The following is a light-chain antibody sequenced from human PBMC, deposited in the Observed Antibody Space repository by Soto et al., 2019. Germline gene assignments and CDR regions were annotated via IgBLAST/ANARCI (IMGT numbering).Light chain of an antibody. Sequence: AIQMTQSPSALSESVGDRVTITCRASQGIRNDLGWYQQKPGKAPKLLIYAASSLQSGVPSRFSGSGSGTDFTLTISSLQPEDFALYYCQQYSNWPPAITFGQGTRLEIK. CDR2: AAS. CDR1: QGIRND. J-gene: IGKJ5*01. V-gene: IGKV1-6*01. CDR3: QQYSNWPPAIT.